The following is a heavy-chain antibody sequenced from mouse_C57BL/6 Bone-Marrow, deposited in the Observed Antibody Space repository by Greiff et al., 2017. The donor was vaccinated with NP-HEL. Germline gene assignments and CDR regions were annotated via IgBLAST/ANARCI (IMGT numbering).Heavy chain of an antibody. V-gene: IGHV1-61*01. CDR3: ARCGNYGGY. CDR2: IYPSDSET. D-gene: IGHD2-1*01. CDR1: GYTFTSYW. Sequence: VQLQQPGAELVRPGSSVKLSCKASGYTFTSYWMDWVKQRPGQGLEWIGNIYPSDSETHYNQKFKDKATLTVDKSSSTAYMQLSSLTSEDSAVYYGARCGNYGGYWGQGTTLTVSA. J-gene: IGHJ2*01.